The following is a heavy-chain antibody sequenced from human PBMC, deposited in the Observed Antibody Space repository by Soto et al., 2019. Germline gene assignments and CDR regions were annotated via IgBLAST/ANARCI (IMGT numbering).Heavy chain of an antibody. V-gene: IGHV1-2*04. CDR2: INPNSGGT. Sequence: QVQLVQSGAEVKKPGASVKVSCKASGYTFTGYYMHWVRQAPGQGLERMGWINPNSGGTNYAQKFQGWGTMTRDTSISTAYMELSRLRSDDTAVYYCARGTAGYYPHWFDPWGKGTLVPVSS. CDR3: ARGTAGYYPHWFDP. D-gene: IGHD3-22*01. CDR1: GYTFTGYY. J-gene: IGHJ5*02.